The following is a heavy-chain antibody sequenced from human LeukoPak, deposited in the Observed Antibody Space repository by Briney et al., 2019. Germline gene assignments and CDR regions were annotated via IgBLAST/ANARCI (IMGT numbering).Heavy chain of an antibody. Sequence: PGGSLRLSCAASGFTFDDYAMHWGREAPGKGGEWGSLISGDGGSTYYADSVKGGFTISRDNSKNSLYLQMNSLRTEDTALYYCASESGYYYDSSGTSAWGQGTLVTVSS. J-gene: IGHJ5*02. CDR1: GFTFDDYA. V-gene: IGHV3-43*02. CDR2: ISGDGGST. D-gene: IGHD3-22*01. CDR3: ASESGYYYDSSGTSA.